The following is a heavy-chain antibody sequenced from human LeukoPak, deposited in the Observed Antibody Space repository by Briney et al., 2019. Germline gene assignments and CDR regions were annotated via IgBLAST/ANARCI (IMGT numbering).Heavy chain of an antibody. D-gene: IGHD4-4*01. CDR1: GGTFSSYA. CDR2: IIPILGIA. Sequence: SVKVSCKASGGTFSSYAISWVRRAPGQGLEWMGRIIPILGIANYAQKFQGRVTITADKSTSTAYMELSSLRSEDTAVYYCARDLGFKVTYEFDYWGQGTLVTVSS. J-gene: IGHJ4*02. V-gene: IGHV1-69*04. CDR3: ARDLGFKVTYEFDY.